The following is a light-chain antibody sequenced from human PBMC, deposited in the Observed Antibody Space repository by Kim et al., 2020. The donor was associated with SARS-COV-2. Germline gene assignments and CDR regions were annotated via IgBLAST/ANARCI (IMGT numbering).Light chain of an antibody. V-gene: IGKV3-20*01. Sequence: LSPGERATLSCRASQSVSSSYLAWYQQKPGQAPRLLIYGASSRATGIPDRFSGSGSGTDFTLTISRLEPEDFAVYYCQQYGSSQTFGQGTKVEIK. CDR2: GAS. CDR1: QSVSSSY. CDR3: QQYGSSQT. J-gene: IGKJ1*01.